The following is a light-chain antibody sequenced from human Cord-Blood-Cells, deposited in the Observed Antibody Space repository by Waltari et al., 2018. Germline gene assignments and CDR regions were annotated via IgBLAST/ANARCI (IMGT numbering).Light chain of an antibody. J-gene: IGLJ2*01. V-gene: IGLV3-19*01. CDR1: SLRSYY. CDR3: NSRDSSGNHLV. CDR2: GKN. Sequence: SSALTQDPAVSVALGQTARITCQGDSLRSYYASWYQQKPGHAPVLVIYGKNNRPTGNPDRFSGSSSGNTAYVTITGAQAEDEADYYCNSRDSSGNHLVFGGGTKLTVL.